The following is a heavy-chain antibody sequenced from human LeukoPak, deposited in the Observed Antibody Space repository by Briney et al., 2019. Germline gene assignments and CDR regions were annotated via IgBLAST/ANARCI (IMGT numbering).Heavy chain of an antibody. CDR2: ISGSGSGT. D-gene: IGHD1-1*01. J-gene: IGHJ4*01. CDR3: VKDRGTPACFDF. CDR1: GFTFRNYG. V-gene: IGHV3-23*01. Sequence: GGSLRLSCVTSGFTFRNYGMNWVRQAPGKGLEWVSGISGSGSGTYYADSVKGRFTISRDNSKNTLFLQMTSLGAEDTAIYYCVKDRGTPACFDFWGHGTPLIVSS.